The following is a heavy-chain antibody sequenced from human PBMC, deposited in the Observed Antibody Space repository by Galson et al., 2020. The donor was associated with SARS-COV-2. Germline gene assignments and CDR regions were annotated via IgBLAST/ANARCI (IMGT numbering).Heavy chain of an antibody. CDR2: ISAYNGNT. CDR1: GYTFTSYG. D-gene: IGHD3-22*01. Sequence: ASVKVSCKASGYTFTSYGISWVRQAPGQGLEWMGWISAYNGNTNYAQKLQGRVTMTTDTSTSTAYMELRSLRSDDTAVYYCARDHSSRTPDAFDIWGQGTMVTVSS. V-gene: IGHV1-18*01. J-gene: IGHJ3*02. CDR3: ARDHSSRTPDAFDI.